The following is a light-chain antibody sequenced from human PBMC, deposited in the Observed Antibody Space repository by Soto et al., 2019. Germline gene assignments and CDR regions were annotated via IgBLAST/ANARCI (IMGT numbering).Light chain of an antibody. CDR3: QQSFSTPPT. J-gene: IGKJ1*01. CDR2: AAS. CDR1: QIIIIF. Sequence: DIQMTQSPSSLSASVGDRFTITFRGSQIIIIFLTWYQQKAGKAPKLLIYAASSLQSGVPSRFSGSGSGTDFTLTISSLQPEDFASYYCQQSFSTPPTFGQGTKVDIK. V-gene: IGKV1-39*01.